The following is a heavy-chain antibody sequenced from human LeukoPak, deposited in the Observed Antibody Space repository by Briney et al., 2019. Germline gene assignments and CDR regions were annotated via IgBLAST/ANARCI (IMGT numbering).Heavy chain of an antibody. CDR3: ARGGGSGRYGLPFDS. V-gene: IGHV3-30*03. J-gene: IGHJ4*02. CDR1: GFTFSSYG. Sequence: GGSLRLSCAASGFTFSSYGMHWVRQAPGKGLEWVAVISFDGSNKYYADSVKGRFTISRDNSKNTLYLQMNSLTDEDTAVYYCARGGGSGRYGLPFDSWGQGTLVTVSS. CDR2: ISFDGSNK. D-gene: IGHD6-13*01.